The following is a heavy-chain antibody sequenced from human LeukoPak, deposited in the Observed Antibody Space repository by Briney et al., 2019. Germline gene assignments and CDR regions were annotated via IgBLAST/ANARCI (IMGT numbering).Heavy chain of an antibody. CDR1: GFTFSIYG. CDR3: AKEAHYPHMGTYLVTIDS. J-gene: IGHJ4*02. CDR2: ISGSGVNT. D-gene: IGHD3-9*01. V-gene: IGHV3-23*01. Sequence: GGSLRLSCEASGFTFSIYGVTWVRQAPGKGLEWVSAISGSGVNTYYADSVKGRFTISRDNSKNTLYLQMNSLRAEDTALYYCAKEAHYPHMGTYLVTIDSWGQGTLVTVSS.